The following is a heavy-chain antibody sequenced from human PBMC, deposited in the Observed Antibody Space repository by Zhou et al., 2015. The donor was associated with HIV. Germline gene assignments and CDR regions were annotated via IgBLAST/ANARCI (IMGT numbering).Heavy chain of an antibody. D-gene: IGHD3-3*01. CDR2: ISNDGSNK. Sequence: QVQLVESGGGVVQPGRSLRVSCAASGFTFSSYGMHWVRQAPGKGLEWVAVISNDGSNKYYADSVKGRFTISRDNSKNTLYLQMNSLRGEDTAVYYCAKGQEDYDIWSGYYNYGMDVWGQGTTVTVSS. J-gene: IGHJ6*02. CDR3: AKGQEDYDIWSGYYNYGMDV. CDR1: GFTFSSYG. V-gene: IGHV3-30*18.